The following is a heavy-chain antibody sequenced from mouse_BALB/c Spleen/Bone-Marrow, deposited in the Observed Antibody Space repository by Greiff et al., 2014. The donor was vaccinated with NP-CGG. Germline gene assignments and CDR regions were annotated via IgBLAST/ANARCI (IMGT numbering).Heavy chain of an antibody. V-gene: IGHV2-9*02. CDR2: IWAGGST. Sequence: VNLVESGPGLVAPSQSLSITCTVSGFSLTSYGVHWVRQPPGKGLEWLGVIWAGGSTNYNSALMSRLSISKDNSKSQVSLKMNSLQTDDTAMYYCAREPSTMITTGFAYWGQGTLVTVSA. CDR1: GFSLTSYG. CDR3: AREPSTMITTGFAY. D-gene: IGHD2-4*01. J-gene: IGHJ3*01.